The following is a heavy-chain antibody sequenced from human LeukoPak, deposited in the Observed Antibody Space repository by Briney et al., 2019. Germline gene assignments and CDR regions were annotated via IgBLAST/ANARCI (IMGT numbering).Heavy chain of an antibody. V-gene: IGHV3-21*01. CDR3: ARDHYYGSGSYYNSGFDY. CDR2: ISSSSSYI. CDR1: GFTFDDYA. Sequence: GGSLRLSCAASGFTFDDYAMNWVRQAPGKGLEWVSSISSSSSYIYYADSVKGRFTISRDDAKNSLYLQMNSLRAEDTAVYYCARDHYYGSGSYYNSGFDYWGQGTLVTVSS. J-gene: IGHJ4*02. D-gene: IGHD3-10*01.